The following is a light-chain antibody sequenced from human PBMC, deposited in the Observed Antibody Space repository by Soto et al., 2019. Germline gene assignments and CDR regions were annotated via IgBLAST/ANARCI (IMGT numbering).Light chain of an antibody. Sequence: DIQVTQSPSSLSASDGDRVTITCRASQTIAKSLSWYQQKPGKAPKLLIYASSTLQSGVPSRFSGWGFGTDFTLSISGLQREVLATYYCLQTASAPATFGQGTRVEIK. CDR3: LQTASAPAT. CDR1: QTIAKS. CDR2: ASS. J-gene: IGKJ1*01. V-gene: IGKV1-39*01.